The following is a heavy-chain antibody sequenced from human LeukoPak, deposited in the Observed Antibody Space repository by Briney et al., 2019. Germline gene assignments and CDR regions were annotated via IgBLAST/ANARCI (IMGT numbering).Heavy chain of an antibody. V-gene: IGHV4-34*01. J-gene: IGHJ4*02. Sequence: SETLSLTCAVSSGSFSGYFWRWIRQPPGKVLEWFGDAGHSGSADYNPSLKSRVTISVDTSKNQFSLKLSSVTAADTAVYYCAREKTYVWGSYRYDYWGQGTLVTVSS. CDR3: AREKTYVWGSYRYDY. CDR1: SGSFSGYF. D-gene: IGHD3-16*02. CDR2: AGHSGSA.